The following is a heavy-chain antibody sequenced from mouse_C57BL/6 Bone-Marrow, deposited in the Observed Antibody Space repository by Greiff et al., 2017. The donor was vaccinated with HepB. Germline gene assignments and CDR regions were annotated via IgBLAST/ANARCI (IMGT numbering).Heavy chain of an antibody. CDR1: GYTFTSYW. D-gene: IGHD2-3*01. Sequence: QVQLQQPGAELVRPGTSVKLSCKASGYTFTSYWMHWVKQRPGQGLEWIGDIYPGGGYTNYNEKFKGKATLTADKSSSTAYMQFSSLTSEDSAIYYCARGNGYYPYYFDYWGQGTTLTVSS. CDR2: IYPGGGYT. V-gene: IGHV1-63*01. J-gene: IGHJ2*01. CDR3: ARGNGYYPYYFDY.